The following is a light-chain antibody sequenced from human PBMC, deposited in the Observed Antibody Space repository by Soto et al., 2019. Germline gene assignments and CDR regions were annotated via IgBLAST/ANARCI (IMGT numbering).Light chain of an antibody. J-gene: IGLJ1*01. CDR2: GNS. CDR3: QSYDSSLSAYV. Sequence: QSVLPQPPSVSGAPGQRVTISWTGSSSDIGAGYDVHWYQQLPGTAPKLLIYGNSDRPSGVPDRFSGSKSGTSASLAITGLQAEDEADYYCQSYDSSLSAYVFGTGTKVTVL. V-gene: IGLV1-40*01. CDR1: SSDIGAGYD.